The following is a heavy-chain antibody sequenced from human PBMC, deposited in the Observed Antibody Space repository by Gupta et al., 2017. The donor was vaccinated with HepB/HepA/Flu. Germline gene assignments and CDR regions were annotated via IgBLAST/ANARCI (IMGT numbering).Heavy chain of an antibody. J-gene: IGHJ6*02. V-gene: IGHV3-30*18. CDR1: GFTFSSYG. CDR2: ISYDGSNK. D-gene: IGHD3-22*01. Sequence: QVQLVESGGGVVQPGRSLRLSCAASGFTFSSYGMHWVRQAPGKGLEWVVVISYDGSNKYYAEYVKGRFTISRENSKNTLYLQMNSLRAEDTAVYYCAKDAFRTWLRVYYYGMDVWGQGTTVTVSS. CDR3: AKDAFRTWLRVYYYGMDV.